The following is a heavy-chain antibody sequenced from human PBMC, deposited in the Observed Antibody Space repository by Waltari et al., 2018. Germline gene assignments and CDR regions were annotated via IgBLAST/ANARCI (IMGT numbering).Heavy chain of an antibody. J-gene: IGHJ4*02. Sequence: EVQLVESGGGLVQPGGSRRLACAGAGFSFNNYWMSWLRQAPGKGLEWVAHIKQDGSEIYYVDSVKGRFSISRDNAKKSLYLQMNSLRGDDTAVFYCVTWGDLGNFWGQGTLVTVSA. CDR1: GFSFNNYW. V-gene: IGHV3-7*01. CDR2: IKQDGSEI. CDR3: VTWGDLGNF. D-gene: IGHD7-27*01.